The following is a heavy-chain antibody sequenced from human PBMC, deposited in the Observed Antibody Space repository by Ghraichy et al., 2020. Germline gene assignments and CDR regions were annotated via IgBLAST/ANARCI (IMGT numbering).Heavy chain of an antibody. CDR2: ISAYNGDT. CDR3: VREERWLPFEY. J-gene: IGHJ4*02. V-gene: IGHV1-18*04. Sequence: ASVKVSCKASGYSFTRYGISWVRQAPGQGLEWMGWISAYNGDTKDAHKLQGRVTMTTDTSTSTAYMELKSLTSDDTAVYYCVREERWLPFEYWGQGTLVTVSS. CDR1: GYSFTRYG. D-gene: IGHD5-24*01.